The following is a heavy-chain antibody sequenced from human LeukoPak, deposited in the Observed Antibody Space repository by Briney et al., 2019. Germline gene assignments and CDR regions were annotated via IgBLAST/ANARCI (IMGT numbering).Heavy chain of an antibody. D-gene: IGHD1-20*01. Sequence: GASVKVSCKACGYTFTGYYMHWVRQAPGQGLEWMGWINPNSGGTNYAQKFQGRVTMTRDTSISTAYMELSRLRSDDTAVYYCTRYNWNDGFFDYRGQGTLVTVSS. J-gene: IGHJ4*02. CDR3: TRYNWNDGFFDY. CDR1: GYTFTGYY. CDR2: INPNSGGT. V-gene: IGHV1-2*02.